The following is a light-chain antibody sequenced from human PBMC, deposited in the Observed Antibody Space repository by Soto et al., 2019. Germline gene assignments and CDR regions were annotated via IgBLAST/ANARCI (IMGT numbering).Light chain of an antibody. CDR3: QQFDGSLWT. CDR1: QSVTSTH. Sequence: EIVLTQSPGTLSLSPGERATLSCRASQSVTSTHLAWYQQKPGQAPRLLIYDASTRATGIPDRFSGSGSGTDFTITISRLEPEDFAVYCCQQFDGSLWTFGPGTKVEIK. CDR2: DAS. J-gene: IGKJ1*01. V-gene: IGKV3-20*01.